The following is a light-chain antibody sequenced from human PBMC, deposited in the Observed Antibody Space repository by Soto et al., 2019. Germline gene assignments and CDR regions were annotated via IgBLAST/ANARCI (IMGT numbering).Light chain of an antibody. CDR1: QDIRYY. CDR2: AAS. Sequence: IQLTQSPSSLSAAVGDRVTITFRASQDIRYYLAWYQQKPGKAPKLLIYAASTLQGGVPSRFTGGGSGTDFTLTISSLQPEDFAVYYCQQLDSYPRTFGPGTTVDIK. V-gene: IGKV1-9*01. J-gene: IGKJ3*01. CDR3: QQLDSYPRT.